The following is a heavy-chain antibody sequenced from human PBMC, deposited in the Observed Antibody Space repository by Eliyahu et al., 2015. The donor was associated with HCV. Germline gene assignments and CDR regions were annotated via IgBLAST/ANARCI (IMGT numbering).Heavy chain of an antibody. CDR1: GGSINXYY. D-gene: IGHD3-3*01. J-gene: IGHJ4*02. CDR2: IYHSXSX. Sequence: QVQLQESGPGLVKPSETLSLTCTVXGGSINXYYWSWIRXPPGKGLEWIGYIYHSXSXDYNPSLKSRVTISLDTTKNQFSLKLNSVTAADTAVYYCARGAETYSDFWSGYLSTISFDYWGRGTLVTVSS. V-gene: IGHV4-59*01. CDR3: ARGAETYSDFWSGYLSTISFDY.